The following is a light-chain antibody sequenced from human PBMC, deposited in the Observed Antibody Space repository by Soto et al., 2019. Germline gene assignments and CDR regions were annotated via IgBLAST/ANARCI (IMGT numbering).Light chain of an antibody. V-gene: IGKV3-15*01. Sequence: DIVMTQSPATLSVSPEQRATPSCRASQSVSSNLAWYQQKLCQDPMLLILGVSARATGIPARFSRSGSETEFTLTISSLQSDAFAVYYFQQQQSWALTVGGATKVVIK. CDR3: QQQQSWALT. CDR2: GVS. J-gene: IGKJ4*01. CDR1: QSVSSN.